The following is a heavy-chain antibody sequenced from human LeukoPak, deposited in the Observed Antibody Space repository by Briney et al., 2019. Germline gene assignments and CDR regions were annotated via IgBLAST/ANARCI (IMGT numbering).Heavy chain of an antibody. D-gene: IGHD3-22*01. CDR1: GGTFSSYA. V-gene: IGHV1-69*01. J-gene: IGHJ4*02. CDR3: ARDYYDSSGYYQGIDY. CDR2: IIPIFGTA. Sequence: EASVKVSCKASGGTFSSYAISWVRQAPGRGLEWMGGIIPIFGTANYAQKFQGRVTITADESTSTAYMELSSLRSEDTAVYYCARDYYDSSGYYQGIDYWGQGTLVTVSS.